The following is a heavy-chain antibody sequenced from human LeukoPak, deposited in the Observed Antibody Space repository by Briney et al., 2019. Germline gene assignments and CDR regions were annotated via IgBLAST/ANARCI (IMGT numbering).Heavy chain of an antibody. J-gene: IGHJ4*02. D-gene: IGHD6-6*01. CDR1: GFTFSSYA. V-gene: IGHV3-23*01. Sequence: GGSLRLSCAASGFTFSSYAMSWVRQAPGKGLEWVSAISGSGGSIYYADSVKGRFTISRDNAKNSLYLQMNSLRAEDTAVYDCARGIAARRVPFDYWGQGTLVTVSS. CDR2: ISGSGGSI. CDR3: ARGIAARRVPFDY.